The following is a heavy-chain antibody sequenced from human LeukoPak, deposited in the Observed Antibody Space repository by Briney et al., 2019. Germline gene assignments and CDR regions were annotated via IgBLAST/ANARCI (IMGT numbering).Heavy chain of an antibody. Sequence: GGSLTLSCTASGFTFSSYPMSWPRQAPGKGLEWVSAISGSGGSTYYADSVKGRFTISRDNSKNALYLQMNSLRAEDTAVYYCASPGGEAGSVDYWGQGTLVTVSS. CDR3: ASPGGEAGSVDY. D-gene: IGHD3-16*01. V-gene: IGHV3-23*01. CDR1: GFTFSSYP. CDR2: ISGSGGST. J-gene: IGHJ4*02.